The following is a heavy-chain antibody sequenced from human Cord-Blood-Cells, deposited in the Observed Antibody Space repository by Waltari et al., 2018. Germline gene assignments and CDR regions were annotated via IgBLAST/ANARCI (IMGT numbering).Heavy chain of an antibody. V-gene: IGHV3-73*02. D-gene: IGHD4-17*01. CDR2: IRSKANSYAT. Sequence: EVQLVESGGGLVQPGGSLKLSCAASGFTFSASAMHWGRQASGQGLEWVGRIRSKANSYATAYAASVKGRFTISRDDSKNTAYLQMNSLKTEDTAVYYCTRIRGDYDTFDIWGQGTMVTVSS. J-gene: IGHJ3*02. CDR1: GFTFSASA. CDR3: TRIRGDYDTFDI.